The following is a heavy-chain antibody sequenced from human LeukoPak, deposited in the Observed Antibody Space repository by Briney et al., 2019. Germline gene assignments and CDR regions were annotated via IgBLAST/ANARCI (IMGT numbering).Heavy chain of an antibody. V-gene: IGHV4-59*01. Sequence: SETLSLTCTVSGGSISSYYWSWIRQPPGKGLEWIGYIYYSGSTNYNPSLKSRVTISVDTSKNQFSLKLSSVTAADTAVYYCARDRSNYNWFDPWGQGTLVTVSS. J-gene: IGHJ5*02. CDR1: GGSISSYY. D-gene: IGHD4/OR15-4a*01. CDR2: IYYSGST. CDR3: ARDRSNYNWFDP.